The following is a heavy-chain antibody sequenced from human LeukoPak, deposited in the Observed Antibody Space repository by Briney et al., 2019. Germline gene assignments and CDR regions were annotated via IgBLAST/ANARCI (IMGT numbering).Heavy chain of an antibody. Sequence: SETLSLTCAVYGGSFSGYYWSWIRQPPGKGLEWIGEINHSGSTYYNPSLKSRVTVSVDTSKNQFSLKLNSVTAADTAVYYCARHYGPWGQGTLVTVSS. V-gene: IGHV4-34*01. D-gene: IGHD3-16*01. CDR1: GGSFSGYY. CDR2: INHSGST. CDR3: ARHYGP. J-gene: IGHJ5*02.